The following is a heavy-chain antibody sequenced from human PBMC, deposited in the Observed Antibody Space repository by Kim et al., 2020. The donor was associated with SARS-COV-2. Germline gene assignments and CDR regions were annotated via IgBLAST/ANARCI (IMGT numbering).Heavy chain of an antibody. V-gene: IGHV3-53*01. J-gene: IGHJ6*02. CDR3: ARGDYAFASGMDV. Sequence: YRDSGKGRFTISRDNSKNTLFLHMNSLRAEDTAVYYCARGDYAFASGMDVWGQGTTVTVSS. D-gene: IGHD4-17*01.